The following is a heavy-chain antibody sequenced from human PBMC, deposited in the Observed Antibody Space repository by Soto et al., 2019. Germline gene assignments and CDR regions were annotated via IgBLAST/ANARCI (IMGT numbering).Heavy chain of an antibody. CDR1: GYTFTSYA. J-gene: IGHJ6*02. Sequence: GASVKVSCKASGYTFTSYAMHWVRQAPGQRLEWMGWINAGNGNTKYSQKFQGRVTITRDTSASTAYMELSSLRSEDTAVYYCARGSGGTTYYYYGMDVWGQGTRVTVSS. CDR3: ARGSGGTTYYYYGMDV. CDR2: INAGNGNT. D-gene: IGHD3-10*01. V-gene: IGHV1-3*01.